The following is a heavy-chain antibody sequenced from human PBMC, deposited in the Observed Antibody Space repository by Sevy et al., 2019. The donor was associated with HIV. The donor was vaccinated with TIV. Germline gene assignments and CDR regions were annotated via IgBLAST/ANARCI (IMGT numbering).Heavy chain of an antibody. CDR3: AKNGSGSLRYYYGMDV. CDR2: IKQDGSEK. D-gene: IGHD3-10*01. Sequence: GESLKISCAASGFTFSSYWMSWVRQAPGKGLEWVANIKQDGSEKYYVDSVKGRFTISRDNAKNSLYLQMNSLRAEDTAVYYCAKNGSGSLRYYYGMDVWGQGTTVTVSS. J-gene: IGHJ6*02. V-gene: IGHV3-7*03. CDR1: GFTFSSYW.